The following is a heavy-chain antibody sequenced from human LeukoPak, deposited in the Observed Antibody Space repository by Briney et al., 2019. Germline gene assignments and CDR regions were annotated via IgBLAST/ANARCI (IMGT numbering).Heavy chain of an antibody. CDR3: AGGGYSYVGHFDY. CDR1: GGSISSYY. J-gene: IGHJ4*02. V-gene: IGHV4-59*01. Sequence: SETLSLTCTVSGGSISSYYWSWIRQPPGKGLEWIGYIYYSVSTNYNPSLKSRVTISVETSKNQLSPRLSSLPAADTAFYYCAGGGYSYVGHFDYWGQGTLVTVSS. CDR2: IYYSVST. D-gene: IGHD5-18*01.